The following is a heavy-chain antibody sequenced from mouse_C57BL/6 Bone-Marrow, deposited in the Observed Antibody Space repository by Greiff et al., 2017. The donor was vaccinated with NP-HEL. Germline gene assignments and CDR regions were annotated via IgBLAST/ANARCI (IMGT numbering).Heavy chain of an antibody. CDR2: IDPENGDT. D-gene: IGHD1-1*01. J-gene: IGHJ4*01. V-gene: IGHV14-4*01. CDR3: TTGGSSPYAMDY. CDR1: GFNIKDDY. Sequence: VQLQQSGAELVRPGASVKLSCTVSGFNIKDDYMHWVKQRPEQGLEWIGWIDPENGDTEYASKFQGKATIPAETSTNTAYLQISSLTSEDTAVYYCTTGGSSPYAMDYWGQGTSVTVSS.